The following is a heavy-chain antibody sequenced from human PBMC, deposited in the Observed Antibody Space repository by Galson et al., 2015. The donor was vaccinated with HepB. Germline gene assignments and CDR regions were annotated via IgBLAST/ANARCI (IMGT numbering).Heavy chain of an antibody. CDR1: GLTFRDAW. J-gene: IGHJ5*02. Sequence: SLRLSCAASGLTFRDAWMSWVRQVPGKGLEWVGQIKSKTDGGTTDYAAPVKGRFTISRDDSQNTLYLQMNSLKTEDSAVYYCTTDSGPWAGTYRGSWGQGTLVTVSS. D-gene: IGHD5-12*01. CDR2: IKSKTDGGTT. CDR3: TTDSGPWAGTYRGS. V-gene: IGHV3-15*01.